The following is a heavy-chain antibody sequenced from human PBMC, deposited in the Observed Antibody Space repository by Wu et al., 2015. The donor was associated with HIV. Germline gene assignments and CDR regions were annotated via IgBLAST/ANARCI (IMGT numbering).Heavy chain of an antibody. CDR3: ARIPLTTNYYYYMDV. CDR1: GNTFRNHA. CDR2: ISAYNGNT. J-gene: IGHJ6*03. Sequence: QVQLVQSGAEVKKPGSSVKVSCRASGNTFRNHAITWVRQAPGQGLEWMGRISAYNGNTNYAQKLQGRVTMTTDTSTSTAYMELRSLRSDDTAVYYCARIPLTTNYYYYMDVVGTKGPRSPSP. V-gene: IGHV1-18*01. D-gene: IGHD1/OR15-1a*01.